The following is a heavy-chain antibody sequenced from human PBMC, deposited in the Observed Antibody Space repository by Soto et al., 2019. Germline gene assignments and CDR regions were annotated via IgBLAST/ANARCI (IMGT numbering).Heavy chain of an antibody. V-gene: IGHV3-23*01. D-gene: IGHD1-26*01. J-gene: IGHJ4*02. Sequence: EVQLLESGGGLVQPGGSLRLSCAASGFTFSSYAMSWVRPAPGKGLEWVSAISGSGGSTYYDDSVKGRFNISRDNSKNTRYLQMNIIRAEDTALYYCAKDMGGSPHCFWGQGTLVTVSS. CDR1: GFTFSSYA. CDR2: ISGSGGST. CDR3: AKDMGGSPHCF.